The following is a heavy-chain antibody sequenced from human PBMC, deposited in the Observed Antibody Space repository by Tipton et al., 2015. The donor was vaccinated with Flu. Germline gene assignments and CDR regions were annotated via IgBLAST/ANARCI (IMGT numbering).Heavy chain of an antibody. CDR2: ICYSGST. Sequence: TLSLTCTVSGDSMTSYYWSWVRQPPGKGLEWIAYICYSGSTNYNPSLKSRVTVSVDLSKSQFSLKMTSVTTADTAIYYCARRVAESGPGGMFSYYMDVWGQGTTVTVS. J-gene: IGHJ6*03. CDR3: ARRVAESGPGGMFSYYMDV. V-gene: IGHV4-59*01. CDR1: GDSMTSYY. D-gene: IGHD6-13*01.